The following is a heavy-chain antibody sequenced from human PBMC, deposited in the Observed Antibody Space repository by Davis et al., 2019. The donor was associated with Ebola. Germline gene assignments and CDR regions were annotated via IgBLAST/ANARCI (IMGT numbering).Heavy chain of an antibody. J-gene: IGHJ4*02. CDR3: ARSGIAVAGPDY. V-gene: IGHV3-33*01. Sequence: GESLKISCAASGFTFSSYGMHWVRQAPGKGLEWVAVIWYDGSNKYYADSVEGRFTISRDNSKNTLYLQMNSLRAEDTAVYYCARSGIAVAGPDYWGQGTLVTVSS. CDR1: GFTFSSYG. CDR2: IWYDGSNK. D-gene: IGHD6-19*01.